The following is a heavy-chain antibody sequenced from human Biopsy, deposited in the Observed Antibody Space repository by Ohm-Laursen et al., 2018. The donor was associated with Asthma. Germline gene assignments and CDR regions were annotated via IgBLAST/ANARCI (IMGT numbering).Heavy chain of an antibody. CDR2: IMTVFGTT. J-gene: IGHJ6*02. D-gene: IGHD6-19*01. V-gene: IGHV1-69*13. CDR1: GGTFSNFA. CDR3: ARCQVGYSSGWSLLLKKIYYSGMDV. Sequence: SVTLSRKAPGGTFSNFAISWVRQAPGQGLEWLGGIMTVFGTTNYAQKFQGRVTITADESTSTAYMEVTSLRSEDTAIYYCARCQVGYSSGWSLLLKKIYYSGMDVWGQGTAVTVSS.